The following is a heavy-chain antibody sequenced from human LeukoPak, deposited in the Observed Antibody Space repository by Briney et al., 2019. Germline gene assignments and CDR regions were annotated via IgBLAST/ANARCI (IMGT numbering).Heavy chain of an antibody. CDR1: GFTFSSYS. D-gene: IGHD1-26*01. V-gene: IGHV3-21*01. J-gene: IGHJ3*02. Sequence: GGSLRLSCAASGFTFSSYSMNWVRQAPGKGLEWVSSISSSSSYIYYADSVKGRFTISRDNAKNSLYLQTNSLRAEDTAVYYCARARKGATGAFDIWGQGTMVTVSS. CDR3: ARARKGATGAFDI. CDR2: ISSSSSYI.